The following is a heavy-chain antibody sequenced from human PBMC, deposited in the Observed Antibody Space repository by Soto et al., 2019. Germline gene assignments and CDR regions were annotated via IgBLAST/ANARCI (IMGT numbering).Heavy chain of an antibody. J-gene: IGHJ4*02. Sequence: QMQLQESGSGLVKPSQTLSLTCAVSGGSITSGGYSWSWIRQPPGKGLEWIGYIYRTGSTYYNPSLKSRVTISMDTSKNQVSLRLNSATAADTAVYYCAREDSGGVFELWGQGPLVTVSS. CDR3: AREDSGGVFEL. CDR1: GGSITSGGYS. V-gene: IGHV4-30-2*01. CDR2: IYRTGST. D-gene: IGHD2-15*01.